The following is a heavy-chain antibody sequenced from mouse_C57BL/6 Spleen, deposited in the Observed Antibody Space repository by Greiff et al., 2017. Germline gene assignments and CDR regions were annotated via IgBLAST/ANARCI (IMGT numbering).Heavy chain of an antibody. Sequence: EVKLVESGTVLARPGASVKMSCKTSGYTFTSYWMHWVQQRPGQGLEWIGAIYPGNSDTSYNQKFKGKAKLTAVTSASTAYMELSSLTNEDSAVYYCTRVRENYGSSPFWYFDVWGTGTTVTVSS. CDR3: TRVRENYGSSPFWYFDV. CDR2: IYPGNSDT. D-gene: IGHD1-1*01. V-gene: IGHV1-5*01. CDR1: GYTFTSYW. J-gene: IGHJ1*03.